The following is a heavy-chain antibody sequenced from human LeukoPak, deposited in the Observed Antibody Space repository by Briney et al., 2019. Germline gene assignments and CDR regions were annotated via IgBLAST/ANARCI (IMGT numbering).Heavy chain of an antibody. CDR3: ARTGWAAAGYYYYYMDV. V-gene: IGHV3-7*01. Sequence: GGSLRLSCAATGFTFSSYWMSWVRQAPGKGLEWVANIKQDGSEKYYVDSVKGRFTISRDNAKNSLYLQMNSLRAEDTAVYYCARTGWAAAGYYYYYMDVWGKGTTVTVSS. D-gene: IGHD6-13*01. J-gene: IGHJ6*03. CDR2: IKQDGSEK. CDR1: GFTFSSYW.